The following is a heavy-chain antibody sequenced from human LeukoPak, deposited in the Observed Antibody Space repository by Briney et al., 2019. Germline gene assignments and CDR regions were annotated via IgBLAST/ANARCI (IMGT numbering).Heavy chain of an antibody. CDR3: AKDIRATSIAAPDF. V-gene: IGHV3-9*01. Sequence: GGSLRLSCAASGFTFDDYAMHWVRQAPGKGLEWVSGISWNSGTIGYADSVKGRFTISRDNAKNFVSLQMNSLRAEDTALYYCAKDIRATSIAAPDFWGQGTLVTVSS. D-gene: IGHD6-6*01. CDR1: GFTFDDYA. J-gene: IGHJ4*02. CDR2: ISWNSGTI.